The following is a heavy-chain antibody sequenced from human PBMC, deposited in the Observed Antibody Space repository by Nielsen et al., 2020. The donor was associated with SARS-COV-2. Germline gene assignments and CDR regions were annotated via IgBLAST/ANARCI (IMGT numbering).Heavy chain of an antibody. CDR1: GGSFSGYY. D-gene: IGHD5-18*01. V-gene: IGHV4-34*01. J-gene: IGHJ4*02. Sequence: SETLSLTCAVYGGSFSGYYWSWIRQPPGKGLEWIGEINHSGSTNFNPSLKSRVTISVDTSKNQFSLKLSSVTAADTAVYYYARDQAGGYSYGSRKFHRPYYFDYWGQGTLVTVSA. CDR2: INHSGST. CDR3: ARDQAGGYSYGSRKFHRPYYFDY.